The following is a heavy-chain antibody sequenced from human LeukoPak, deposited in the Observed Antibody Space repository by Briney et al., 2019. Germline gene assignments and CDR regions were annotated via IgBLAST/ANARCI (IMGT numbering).Heavy chain of an antibody. D-gene: IGHD2-2*01. CDR2: ISGSGGST. CDR1: GSAFRSSW. J-gene: IGHJ4*02. CDR3: AKGGGCRSTSCSRIFDY. Sequence: PCGSLPLSCTASGSAFRSSWMSWVRQAPGKGLEWVSAISGSGGSTYYAHSVKGRFTICRDNAKNTLYLQMNSLRAVDTAVYYCAKGGGCRSTSCSRIFDYWGQGTLVTVSS. V-gene: IGHV3-23*01.